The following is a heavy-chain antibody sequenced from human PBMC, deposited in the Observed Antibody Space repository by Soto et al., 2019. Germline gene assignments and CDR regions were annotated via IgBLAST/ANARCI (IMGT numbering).Heavy chain of an antibody. CDR2: IYSSGST. CDR3: ARAEITGIPFDP. D-gene: IGHD3-10*01. V-gene: IGHV3-66*01. Sequence: GGSLRLSCAASGFTVSSNYMSWVRQAPGKGLEWVSVIYSSGSTYYADSVKGRFTISRHNSKSTLYLQMNSLRAEDTAVYYCARAEITGIPFDPWGQGTLVTVSS. CDR1: GFTVSSNY. J-gene: IGHJ5*02.